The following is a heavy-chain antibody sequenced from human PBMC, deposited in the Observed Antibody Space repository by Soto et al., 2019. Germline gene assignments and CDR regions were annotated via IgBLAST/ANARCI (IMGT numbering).Heavy chain of an antibody. Sequence: PSETLSLTCAVYGGSFSGYDWSWIRQPPGKGLEWIGEINHSGSTNYNPSLKLRFTISVDTPKTQFFLKLTAVTAADTALYYCARGVVLLAEQPVNLWGQG. J-gene: IGHJ4*02. CDR2: INHSGST. D-gene: IGHD2-15*01. CDR1: GGSFSGYD. CDR3: ARGVVLLAEQPVNL. V-gene: IGHV4-34*01.